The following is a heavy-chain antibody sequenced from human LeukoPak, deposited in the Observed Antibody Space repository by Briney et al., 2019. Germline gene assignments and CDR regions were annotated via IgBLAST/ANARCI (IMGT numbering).Heavy chain of an antibody. J-gene: IGHJ6*03. Sequence: PSETLSLTCTVSGGSISSYYWSWIRQPPGKGLGWIGYIYYSGSTNYNPSLKSRVTISVDTSKKQFSLRLSSVTAADTAVYYCARTGGSFYFYYYMDVWGKGTTVTVSS. CDR1: GGSISSYY. D-gene: IGHD1-26*01. CDR2: IYYSGST. CDR3: ARTGGSFYFYYYMDV. V-gene: IGHV4-59*12.